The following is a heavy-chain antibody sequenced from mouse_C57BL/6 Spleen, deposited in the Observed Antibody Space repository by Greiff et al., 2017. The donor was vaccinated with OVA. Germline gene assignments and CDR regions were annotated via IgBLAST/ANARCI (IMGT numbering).Heavy chain of an antibody. J-gene: IGHJ3*01. CDR3: ARSRDAFAY. CDR1: GYTFTDYY. V-gene: IGHV1-26*01. CDR2: INPNNGGT. Sequence: EVKLQQSGPELVKPGASVKISCKASGYTFTDYYMNWVKQSHGKSLEWIGDINPNNGGTSYNQKFKGKATLTVDKSSSTAYMELRSLTSEDSAVYYCARSRDAFAYWGQGTLVTVSA.